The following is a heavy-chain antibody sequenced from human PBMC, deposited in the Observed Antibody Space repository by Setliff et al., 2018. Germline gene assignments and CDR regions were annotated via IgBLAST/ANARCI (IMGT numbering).Heavy chain of an antibody. CDR2: IYYSGST. J-gene: IGHJ4*01. CDR3: ARSDDNFQYPDY. CDR1: GGSISSGGYY. V-gene: IGHV4-31*03. Sequence: SETLSLTCTVSGGSISSGGYYWSWIRQHPGKGLEWIGYIYYSGSTYYNPSLKSRVTISVDTSKNQFSLKLSSVTAADTAIYYCARSDDNFQYPDYLGQGTLVTVSS. D-gene: IGHD1-1*01.